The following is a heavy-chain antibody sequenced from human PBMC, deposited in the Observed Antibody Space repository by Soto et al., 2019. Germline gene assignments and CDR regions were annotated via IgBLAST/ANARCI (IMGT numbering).Heavy chain of an antibody. D-gene: IGHD4-4*01. J-gene: IGHJ6*02. Sequence: SETLSLTCTVSGGSISSGGYYWSWIRQHPGKGLEWIGYIYYSGSTYYNPSLKSRVTISVDTSKNQFSLKLSSVTAADTAVYYCARLQYHPGYYGMDVWGQGTTVTVSS. CDR2: IYYSGST. V-gene: IGHV4-31*03. CDR3: ARLQYHPGYYGMDV. CDR1: GGSISSGGYY.